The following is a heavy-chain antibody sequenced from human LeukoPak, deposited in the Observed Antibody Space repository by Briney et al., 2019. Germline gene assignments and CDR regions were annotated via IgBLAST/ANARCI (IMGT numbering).Heavy chain of an antibody. D-gene: IGHD6-19*01. Sequence: GGSLRLSCAASGFTFSSYNMNWVRQAPGKGLEWVSSISSSSSHIDYVDSVKGRFTISRDNAKNSLYLQINMMRDEDTAVYYCAKWAGYSSGAFDYWGQGTLLTVSS. V-gene: IGHV3-21*01. CDR3: AKWAGYSSGAFDY. J-gene: IGHJ4*02. CDR2: ISSSSSHI. CDR1: GFTFSSYN.